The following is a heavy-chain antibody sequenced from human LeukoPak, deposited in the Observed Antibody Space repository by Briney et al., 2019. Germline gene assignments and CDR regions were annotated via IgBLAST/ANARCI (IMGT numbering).Heavy chain of an antibody. CDR2: IIPIFGTA. V-gene: IGHV1-69*13. J-gene: IGHJ4*02. CDR1: GGTFSSYA. Sequence: ASVKVSCKASGGTFSSYAISWVRQAPGRGLEWMGGIIPIFGTANYAQKFQGRVTITADESTSTAYMELSSLRSEDTAVYYCAIPPTTYGDYAGYFDYWGQGTLVTVSS. CDR3: AIPPTTYGDYAGYFDY. D-gene: IGHD4-17*01.